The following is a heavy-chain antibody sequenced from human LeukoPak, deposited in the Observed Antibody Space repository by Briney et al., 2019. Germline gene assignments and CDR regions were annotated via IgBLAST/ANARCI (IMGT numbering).Heavy chain of an antibody. D-gene: IGHD7-27*01. CDR2: IGGSGSTI. CDR3: ARWGQTLGSSI. J-gene: IGHJ4*02. CDR1: GFTFSSYE. Sequence: PGGSLRLSCAASGFTFSSYEMNWVRQAPGKGLEWVSYIGGSGSTIYYADSVKGRFTISRDNAKNSLYLQMNRLRGEDTAVYYCARWGQTLGSSIWGQGTLVIVSS. V-gene: IGHV3-48*03.